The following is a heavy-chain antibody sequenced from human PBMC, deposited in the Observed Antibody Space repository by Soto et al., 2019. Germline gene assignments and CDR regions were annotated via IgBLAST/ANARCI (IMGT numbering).Heavy chain of an antibody. Sequence: QVQLQESGPGLVKPSETLFITCRVSGASISSGTHYWGWLRQAPGRGLECIGTVYHTGSASYTPSLGNRVSISVDTSRNEFSLNLNSVPAADTAIYYCARPRVAATGAFDYWGHGTLVSVSS. J-gene: IGHJ4*01. CDR3: ARPRVAATGAFDY. V-gene: IGHV4-39*01. CDR1: GASISSGTHY. CDR2: VYHTGSA. D-gene: IGHD1-26*01.